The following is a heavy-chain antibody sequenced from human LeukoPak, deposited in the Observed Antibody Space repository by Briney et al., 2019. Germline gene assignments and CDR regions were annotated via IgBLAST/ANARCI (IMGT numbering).Heavy chain of an antibody. CDR2: ISGDGDMT. CDR1: GFTFHDYA. D-gene: IGHD1-26*01. V-gene: IGHV3-43*02. J-gene: IGHJ4*02. Sequence: PWGSLRLSCSASGFTFHDYARYWVRQAPGKGLEWVTYISGDGDMTYYVDSVKGRFTISRDNSKNFLYLQMDSLKSGDTAFYYCAKWEGFHSGIDYWGQGVLVTVSS. CDR3: AKWEGFHSGIDY.